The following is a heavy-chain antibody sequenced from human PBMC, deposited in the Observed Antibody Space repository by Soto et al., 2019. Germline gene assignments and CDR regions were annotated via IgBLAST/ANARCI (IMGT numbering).Heavy chain of an antibody. D-gene: IGHD3-22*01. CDR2: ISCDGSNK. CDR1: GFTFSSYA. J-gene: IGHJ4*02. V-gene: IGHV3-30-3*01. CDR3: ARGVDYYDSSGYYWPFDY. Sequence: PGVSLRVSCAASGFTFSSYAMHWVRQAPGKGLEWVAVISCDGSNKYYADSVKGRFTISRDNSKNTLYLQMNSLRAEDTAVYYYARGVDYYDSSGYYWPFDYWGQRTLVTVSS.